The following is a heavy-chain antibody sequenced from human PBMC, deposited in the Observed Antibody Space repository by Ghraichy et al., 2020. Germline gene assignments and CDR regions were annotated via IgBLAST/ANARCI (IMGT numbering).Heavy chain of an antibody. CDR3: AKTRGYGSGSYSNY. CDR1: GFTFSSYA. Sequence: GGSLRLSCAASGFTFSSYAMSWVRQAPGKGLEWVSAISGSGGSTYYADSVKGRFTISRDNSKNTLYLQMNSLRAEDTAVYYCAKTRGYGSGSYSNYWGQGTLVTVSS. D-gene: IGHD3-10*01. CDR2: ISGSGGST. J-gene: IGHJ4*02. V-gene: IGHV3-23*01.